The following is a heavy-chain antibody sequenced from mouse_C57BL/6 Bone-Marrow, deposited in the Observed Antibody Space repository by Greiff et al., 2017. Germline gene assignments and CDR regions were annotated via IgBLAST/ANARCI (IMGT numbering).Heavy chain of an antibody. V-gene: IGHV14-2*01. Sequence: VQLQQPGAELVKPGASVKLSCKASGFNFTSYCMHWVKQRPEQGLEWIGRIDPDDGGTKYNPKIQGKATITADKSSSTAYLQLSSLTSEDTAVYYCARGGGTRFDYWGQGTTLTVSS. D-gene: IGHD3-3*01. J-gene: IGHJ2*01. CDR1: GFNFTSYC. CDR2: IDPDDGGT. CDR3: ARGGGTRFDY.